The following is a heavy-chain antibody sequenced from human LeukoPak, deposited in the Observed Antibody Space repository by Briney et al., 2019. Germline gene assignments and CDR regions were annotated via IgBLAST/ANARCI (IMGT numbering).Heavy chain of an antibody. V-gene: IGHV1-2*02. CDR3: SRNNILHANDY. D-gene: IGHD3-9*01. J-gene: IGHJ4*02. Sequence: ASVKVSCKASGYTFTGYYMHWVRHPPGQGLEWMGWINPNSGGTNYAQKFQGRVTMTRDTSITTAYMELSRLRPDDTATYYYSRNNILHANDYWGQGTPVTVSS. CDR2: INPNSGGT. CDR1: GYTFTGYY.